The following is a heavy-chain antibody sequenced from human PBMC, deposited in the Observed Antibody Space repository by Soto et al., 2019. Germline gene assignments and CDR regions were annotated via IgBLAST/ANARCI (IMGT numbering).Heavy chain of an antibody. D-gene: IGHD2-2*01. CDR3: ARVWDIVVVKAAIQGNPFDY. V-gene: IGHV1-2*02. J-gene: IGHJ4*02. CDR1: GYTFTGYY. CDR2: INPNSGGT. Sequence: GXSVKVSCKASGYTFTGYYMHWVRQAPGQGLEWMGWINPNSGGTNYAQKFQGRVTMTRDTSISTAYMELSRLRSDDTAVYYCARVWDIVVVKAAIQGNPFDYWGQGNLVTVSS.